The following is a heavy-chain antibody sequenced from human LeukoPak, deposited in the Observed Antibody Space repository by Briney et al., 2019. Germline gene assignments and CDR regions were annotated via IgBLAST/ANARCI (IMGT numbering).Heavy chain of an antibody. Sequence: ASVKVSCKASGYTFTGYYMHWVRQAPGQGLEWMGWINPNSGGTNYAQKFQGGVTMTRDTSISTAYMELSRLRSDDTAVYYCARSITVTNAFDIWGQGTMVTVSS. CDR1: GYTFTGYY. J-gene: IGHJ3*02. CDR2: INPNSGGT. D-gene: IGHD4-17*01. V-gene: IGHV1-2*02. CDR3: ARSITVTNAFDI.